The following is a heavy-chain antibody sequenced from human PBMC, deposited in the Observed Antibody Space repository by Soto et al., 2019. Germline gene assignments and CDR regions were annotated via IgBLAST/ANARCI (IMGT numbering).Heavy chain of an antibody. D-gene: IGHD1-7*01. J-gene: IGHJ6*02. CDR1: GYTFTSYG. Sequence: ASVKVSCNASGYTFTSYGISWVRQAPGQGLEWMGWISAYNGNTNYAQKLQGRVTMTTDTSTSTAYMELRSLRSDDTAVYYCARGSGTELLYYGMDVWGQGTTVTVSS. V-gene: IGHV1-18*01. CDR2: ISAYNGNT. CDR3: ARGSGTELLYYGMDV.